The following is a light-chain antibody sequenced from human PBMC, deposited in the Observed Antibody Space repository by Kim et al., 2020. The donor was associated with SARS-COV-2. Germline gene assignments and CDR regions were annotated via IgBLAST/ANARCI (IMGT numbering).Light chain of an antibody. J-gene: IGLJ3*02. CDR1: SGSIASNY. V-gene: IGLV6-57*02. Sequence: NFMLTQPHSVSESPGKTVTISCTGSSGSIASNYVQWFQQRPGSAPTTVISEDNQRPSGVPDRFSGSIDSSSISASLTISGLKTEDEADYYCQSYDSSNQVFGGGTKLTVL. CDR3: QSYDSSNQV. CDR2: EDN.